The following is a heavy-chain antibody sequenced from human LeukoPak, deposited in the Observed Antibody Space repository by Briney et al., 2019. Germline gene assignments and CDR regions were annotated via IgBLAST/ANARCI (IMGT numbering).Heavy chain of an antibody. CDR3: ARPKISGTYYPYYFDY. Sequence: AGGSLRLSCAASGFTFSSYGMHWVRQAPGKGLEWVGFISYDGSNKYYADSVKGRFTISRDNSKNTLYLQMNSLRAEDTAVYYCARPKISGTYYPYYFDYWGQGTLVTVSS. CDR1: GFTFSSYG. V-gene: IGHV3-30*03. J-gene: IGHJ4*02. CDR2: ISYDGSNK. D-gene: IGHD3-10*01.